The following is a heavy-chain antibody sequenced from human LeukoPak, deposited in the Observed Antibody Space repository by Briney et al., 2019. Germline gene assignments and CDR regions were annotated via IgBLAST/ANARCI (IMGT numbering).Heavy chain of an antibody. Sequence: PGRSLRLSCAASGFTFSSYGMHWVRQAPGKGLEWVAVISYDGSNKYYADSVKGRFTISRDNSKNTLYLQMNSLRAEDTAVYYCASRLWFGELYYWGQGTLVTVSS. CDR2: ISYDGSNK. D-gene: IGHD3-10*01. J-gene: IGHJ4*02. CDR3: ASRLWFGELYY. CDR1: GFTFSSYG. V-gene: IGHV3-30*03.